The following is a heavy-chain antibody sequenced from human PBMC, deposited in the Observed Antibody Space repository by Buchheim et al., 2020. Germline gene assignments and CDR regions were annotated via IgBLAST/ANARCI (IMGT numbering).Heavy chain of an antibody. J-gene: IGHJ5*02. CDR1: GGSISSGGYY. V-gene: IGHV4-31*03. Sequence: QVQLQESGPGLVKPSQTLSLTCTVSGGSISSGGYYWSWIRQHPGKGLEWTGYIYYSGSPYYNPSLKSRVTLSVDTSKNQFSLRLSSVSAAETAVCYCARGRDYYDSKWFDPWGQGTL. D-gene: IGHD3-22*01. CDR3: ARGRDYYDSKWFDP. CDR2: IYYSGSP.